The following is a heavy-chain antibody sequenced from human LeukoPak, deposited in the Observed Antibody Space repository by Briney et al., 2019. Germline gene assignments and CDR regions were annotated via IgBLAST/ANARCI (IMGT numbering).Heavy chain of an antibody. CDR1: GFTFNDYY. Sequence: MTGGSLRLSCAASGFTFNDYYMSWIRQAPGKGLEWVSFISSSGSTIYYADSVKGRFTISRDNAKNSLSLQMNSLRAEDTAIYYCARVITIFGVAEYYFDYWGQGTLVTVSS. CDR2: ISSSGSTI. V-gene: IGHV3-11*04. J-gene: IGHJ4*02. CDR3: ARVITIFGVAEYYFDY. D-gene: IGHD3-3*01.